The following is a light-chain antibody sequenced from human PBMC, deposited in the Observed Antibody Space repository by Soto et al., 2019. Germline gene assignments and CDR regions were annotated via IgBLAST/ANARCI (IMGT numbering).Light chain of an antibody. CDR2: DVS. CDR3: NSYAGTSYV. CDR1: SSDVGAYNY. J-gene: IGLJ1*01. Sequence: QSVLTQPASVSGTPGQSITISCTGTSSDVGAYNYVPWYQQYPGKAPKLIIYDVSNRPSGVSCRFSGSKSGNAASLTISELQAEDEADYYCNSYAGTSYVFGTGTKVTVL. V-gene: IGLV2-14*01.